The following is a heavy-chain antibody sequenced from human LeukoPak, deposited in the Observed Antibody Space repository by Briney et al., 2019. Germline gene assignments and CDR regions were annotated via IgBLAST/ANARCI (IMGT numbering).Heavy chain of an antibody. Sequence: GSLRLSCEASGFTFFSYWMSWVRQAPGKGLEWVANIKQDGSDKYYVDSVKGRFTISRDNAKNSLYLQMNSVRAEDTAVYYCAKDHLPGIVVADRDYWGLGTLVTVSS. CDR2: IKQDGSDK. V-gene: IGHV3-7*01. J-gene: IGHJ4*02. D-gene: IGHD6-19*01. CDR3: AKDHLPGIVVADRDY. CDR1: GFTFFSYW.